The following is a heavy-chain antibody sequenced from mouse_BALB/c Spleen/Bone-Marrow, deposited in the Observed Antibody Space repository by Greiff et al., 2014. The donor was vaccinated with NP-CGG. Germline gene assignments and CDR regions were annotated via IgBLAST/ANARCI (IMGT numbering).Heavy chain of an antibody. CDR3: ARSAYYGSSYGVMDY. J-gene: IGHJ4*01. CDR2: IYPGDGDT. V-gene: IGHV1-82*01. CDR1: GYAFSSSW. D-gene: IGHD1-1*01. Sequence: QVQLKQSGPELVKPGASVKISCTGSGYAFSSSWMNWVKQRPGQGLEWIGRIYPGDGDTNSNGRFKGKATLTADRSSNTAYMQLSSLTSVDSAVYFCARSAYYGSSYGVMDYWGQGTSVTVSS.